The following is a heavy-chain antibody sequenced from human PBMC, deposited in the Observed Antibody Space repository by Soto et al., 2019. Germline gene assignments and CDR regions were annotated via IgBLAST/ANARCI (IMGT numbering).Heavy chain of an antibody. CDR1: GYTFTGYY. Sequence: GASVKVSCKTSGYTFTGYYTHWVRQAPGQGLEWMGWINPYNGGTNYAQKFQGRVTMTRDTSISTAYMELSRLRSDDTAVYYCARVNVVVVAATREYYFDYWGQGTLVTVSS. D-gene: IGHD2-15*01. CDR2: INPYNGGT. V-gene: IGHV1-2*02. CDR3: ARVNVVVVAATREYYFDY. J-gene: IGHJ4*02.